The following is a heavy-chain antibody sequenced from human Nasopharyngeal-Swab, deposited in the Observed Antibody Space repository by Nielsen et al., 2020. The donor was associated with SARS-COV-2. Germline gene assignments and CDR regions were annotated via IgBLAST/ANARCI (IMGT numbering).Heavy chain of an antibody. V-gene: IGHV1-46*01. CDR2: INPGSGGT. D-gene: IGHD2-2*01. CDR3: ARRGRCSGSSCDMDV. CDR1: GYTFTSSD. J-gene: IGHJ6*02. Sequence: ASVKVSCKASGYTFTSSDINWVRQAPGQGLEWMGMINPGSGGTTYAQKFQGRVTMTRDTSTSTVFMDLSSLGSEDTAVYYCARRGRCSGSSCDMDVWGQGTTVTVSS.